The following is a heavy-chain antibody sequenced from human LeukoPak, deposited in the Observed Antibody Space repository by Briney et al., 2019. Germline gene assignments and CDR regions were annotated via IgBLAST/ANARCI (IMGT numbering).Heavy chain of an antibody. D-gene: IGHD5-24*01. CDR3: ARGDFRLEMTTTISFDM. J-gene: IGHJ3*02. V-gene: IGHV3-30*03. CDR2: ISYAGSNE. Sequence: GGSLRLSCAASGFTVSSNYMSWVRQAPGKGLEWVAVISYAGSNEHYADSAKGRFTISRDNSKNTLFLQMNSLRAEDTAVYYCARGDFRLEMTTTISFDMWGQGTMVTVSS. CDR1: GFTVSSNY.